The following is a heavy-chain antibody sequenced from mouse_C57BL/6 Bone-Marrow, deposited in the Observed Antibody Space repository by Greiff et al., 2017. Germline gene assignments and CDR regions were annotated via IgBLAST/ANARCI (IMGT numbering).Heavy chain of an antibody. CDR1: GFTFSSYG. Sequence: EVMLVESGGDLVKPGGSLKLSCAASGFTFSSYGMSWVRQTPDKRLEWVATISSGGSYTYSPDSVKGRFTISRDNAKNTLYLQMRSLKSEDTAMYYCAGDSRRDWYFDVWGTGTTVTVS. J-gene: IGHJ1*03. CDR2: ISSGGSYT. CDR3: AGDSRRDWYFDV. V-gene: IGHV5-6*01.